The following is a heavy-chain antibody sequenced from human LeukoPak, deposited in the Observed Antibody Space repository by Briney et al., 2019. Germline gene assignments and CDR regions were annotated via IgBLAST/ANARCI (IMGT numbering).Heavy chain of an antibody. CDR3: AKDLGGPFDY. J-gene: IGHJ4*02. CDR1: GFTFSKYA. CDR2: IGGSGGRT. D-gene: IGHD3-16*01. V-gene: IGHV3-23*01. Sequence: GGSLRLSCAASGFTFSKYAMSWVRQAPGKGLEWVSAIGGSGGRTFYADSVKGRFTISRDNSKNTLYLQMNSLRAEDTAVYYCAKDLGGPFDYWGQGTLVTVSS.